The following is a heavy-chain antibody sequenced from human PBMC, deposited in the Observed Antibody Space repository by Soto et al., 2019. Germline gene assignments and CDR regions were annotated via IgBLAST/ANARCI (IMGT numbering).Heavy chain of an antibody. Sequence: PGGSLRLSCAASGFTFSRYGMHWVRQAPGKGLEWVAVISYDGSNKYYADSVKGRFTISRDNSKNTLYLQMNSLRAEDTAVYYCAIYSSGWYPLDYWGQGTLVTGS. J-gene: IGHJ4*02. V-gene: IGHV3-30*03. CDR2: ISYDGSNK. D-gene: IGHD6-19*01. CDR3: AIYSSGWYPLDY. CDR1: GFTFSRYG.